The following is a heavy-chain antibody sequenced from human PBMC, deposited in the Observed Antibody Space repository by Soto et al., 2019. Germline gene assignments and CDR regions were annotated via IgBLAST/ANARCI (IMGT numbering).Heavy chain of an antibody. V-gene: IGHV3-30*18. CDR2: ISYDGSNK. CDR3: AKDLYYDSSGPHSS. CDR1: GFTFSSYG. Sequence: GGSLRLSCAASGFTFSSYGMHWVRQAPGKGLEWVAVISYDGSNKYYADSVKGRFTISRDNSKNTLYLQMNSLRAEDTAVYYCAKDLYYDSSGPHSSWGQGTLVTVSS. J-gene: IGHJ4*02. D-gene: IGHD3-22*01.